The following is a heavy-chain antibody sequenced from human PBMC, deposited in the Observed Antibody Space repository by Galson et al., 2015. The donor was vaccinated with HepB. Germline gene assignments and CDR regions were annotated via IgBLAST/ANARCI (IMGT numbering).Heavy chain of an antibody. CDR3: AKDRAFYDFWSGRPGVDALDI. V-gene: IGHV3-9*01. CDR2: ISWNSGSI. Sequence: SLRLSCAASGFTFDDYAMHWVRQAPGKGLEWVSGISWNSGSIGYADSVKGRITISRDNAKNSLYLQMNSLRAEDPALYYCAKDRAFYDFWSGRPGVDALDIWGQATMVTVSS. CDR1: GFTFDDYA. J-gene: IGHJ3*02. D-gene: IGHD3-3*01.